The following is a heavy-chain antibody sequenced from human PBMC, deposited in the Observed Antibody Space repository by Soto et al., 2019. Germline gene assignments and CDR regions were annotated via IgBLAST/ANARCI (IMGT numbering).Heavy chain of an antibody. Sequence: QVQLQESGPGLVKPSETLALTCTVSVGSISSSYWSWIRQPPGKGLEWTVYIYHSGSTKYNPSLNTLVTIPVDTAKNHFSLKLSSVTAADTAVYYCARLGSIAAEDFDYCGQRTLVTVSS. CDR2: IYHSGST. CDR1: VGSISSSY. J-gene: IGHJ4*02. V-gene: IGHV4-59*08. CDR3: ARLGSIAAEDFDY. D-gene: IGHD6-25*01.